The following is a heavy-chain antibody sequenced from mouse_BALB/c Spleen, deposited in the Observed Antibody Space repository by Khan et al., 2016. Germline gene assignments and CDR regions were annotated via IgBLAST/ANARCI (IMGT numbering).Heavy chain of an antibody. V-gene: IGHV5-6-5*01. Sequence: EVELVESGGGLVKPGGSLKLSCAASGFTFSSYAMSWVRQTPEKRLEWVASISSGGSTYYPDGVKGRFTISRDNARNILNLQMSSLRSEDTAMYYCAREDYGNYGDYFDYWGQGTTLTVSS. J-gene: IGHJ2*01. CDR1: GFTFSSYA. CDR3: AREDYGNYGDYFDY. CDR2: ISSGGST. D-gene: IGHD2-1*01.